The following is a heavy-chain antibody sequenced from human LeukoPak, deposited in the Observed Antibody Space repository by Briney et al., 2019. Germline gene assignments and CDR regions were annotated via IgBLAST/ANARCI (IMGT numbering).Heavy chain of an antibody. V-gene: IGHV1-69*13. CDR1: GGTFSSYA. D-gene: IGHD3-22*01. CDR2: IIPIFGTA. Sequence: GASVKVSCKASGGTFSSYAISWVRQAPGQGLEWMGGIIPIFGTANYAQKFPGRVTITADESTSTAYMELRSLRSEDTAVYYCARGIRETYYYDSSGRDAFDIWGQGTMVTVSS. CDR3: ARGIRETYYYDSSGRDAFDI. J-gene: IGHJ3*02.